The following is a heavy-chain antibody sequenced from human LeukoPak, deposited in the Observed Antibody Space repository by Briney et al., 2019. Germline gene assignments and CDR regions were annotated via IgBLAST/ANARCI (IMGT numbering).Heavy chain of an antibody. V-gene: IGHV3-23*01. D-gene: IGHD5-12*01. CDR3: AKNWGATIYYAFDI. CDR1: GFTFSSYA. CDR2: ISGSGGYT. J-gene: IGHJ3*02. Sequence: GGSLRLSCAASGFTFSSYAISWVRQALGKGLEWVSAISGSGGYTYYADSVEGRFTISRDNSKNTLYLQMNSLRAEDTAVYYCAKNWGATIYYAFDIWGQGTMVTVSS.